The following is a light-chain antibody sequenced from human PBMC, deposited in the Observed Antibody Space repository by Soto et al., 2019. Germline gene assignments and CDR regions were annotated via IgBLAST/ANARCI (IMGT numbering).Light chain of an antibody. CDR1: QSVSTY. CDR2: GAS. V-gene: IGKV3-20*01. J-gene: IGKJ1*01. CDR3: QQYDRSPTWT. Sequence: EIVLTQSPATLSLAPGERATLSCRASQSVSTYLAWYQQKPGQAPRLLIYGASSRATGIPDRFSGSGSGTDFTLTISRLEPEDFSVYYCQQYDRSPTWTFGQGTKVDIK.